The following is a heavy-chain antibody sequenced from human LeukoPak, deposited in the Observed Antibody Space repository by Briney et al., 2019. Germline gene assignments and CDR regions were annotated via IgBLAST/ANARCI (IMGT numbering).Heavy chain of an antibody. D-gene: IGHD6-19*01. J-gene: IGHJ4*02. Sequence: GGSLTLSCAASGLRFSSYWMDWVRQAPGKGLEWVAHIKEDGSGEYYVDSVKGRFTFSIDNAKKSMYLQMNSLRVEDTAIYYCVSGSGWIFDYWGQGTLVTVSS. V-gene: IGHV3-7*03. CDR3: VSGSGWIFDY. CDR1: GLRFSSYW. CDR2: IKEDGSGE.